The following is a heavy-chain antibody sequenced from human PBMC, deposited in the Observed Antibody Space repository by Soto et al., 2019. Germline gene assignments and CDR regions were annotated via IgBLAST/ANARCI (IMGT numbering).Heavy chain of an antibody. D-gene: IGHD3-3*01. CDR2: INPSGGST. CDR1: GYLFTSYY. V-gene: IGHV1-46*01. J-gene: IGHJ4*02. Sequence: AASVKVSCKASGYLFTSYYMHWVRQAPGQGLEWMGIINPSGGSTSYAQKFQGRVTMTRDTSTSTVYMELSSLRSEDTAVYYCARLARRNYDFWSGASGYFDYWGQGTLVTVSS. CDR3: ARLARRNYDFWSGASGYFDY.